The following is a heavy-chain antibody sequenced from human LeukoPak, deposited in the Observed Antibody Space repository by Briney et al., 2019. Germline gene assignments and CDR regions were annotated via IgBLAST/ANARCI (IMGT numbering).Heavy chain of an antibody. CDR1: GGSFSGYY. J-gene: IGHJ5*02. V-gene: IGHV4-34*01. CDR3: ARGGSYYDILTGYYPPKNWFDP. CDR2: IKHSGST. Sequence: SETLSLTCAVSGGSFSGYYWSWISQPPGKGLERIGEIKHSGSTNYNPSLKSRVTISVDTSKNQFSLKLSSVTAADTAVYYCARGGSYYDILTGYYPPKNWFDPWGQGTLVTVSS. D-gene: IGHD3-9*01.